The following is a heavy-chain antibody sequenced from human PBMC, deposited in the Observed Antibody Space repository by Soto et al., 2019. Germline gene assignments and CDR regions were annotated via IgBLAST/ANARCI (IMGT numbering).Heavy chain of an antibody. CDR2: VSSSADAT. V-gene: IGHV3-23*01. CDR1: GFIFSSYD. Sequence: GGSLRLSCAASGFIFSSYDMAWVRQAPGKGLEWVSTVSSSADATQYADSVKGRFTISRDNSKNTLYLKMNNLGDEDTATYYCAKSYFFSWYDSWGQGTLVTVSS. D-gene: IGHD3-10*01. J-gene: IGHJ5*01. CDR3: AKSYFFSWYDS.